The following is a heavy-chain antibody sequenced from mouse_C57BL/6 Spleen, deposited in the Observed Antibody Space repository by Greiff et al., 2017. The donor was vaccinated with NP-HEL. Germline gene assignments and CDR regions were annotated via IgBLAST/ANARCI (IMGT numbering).Heavy chain of an antibody. CDR3: TRGYGSSYGYFDV. V-gene: IGHV1-15*01. Sequence: VKLVESGAELVRPGASVTLSCKASGYTFTDYEMHWVKQTPVHGLEWIGAIDPETGGTAYNQKFKGKAILTAAKSSSTAYMELRSLTSEDSAVYYCTRGYGSSYGYFDVWGTGTTVTVSS. CDR2: IDPETGGT. CDR1: GYTFTDYE. J-gene: IGHJ1*03. D-gene: IGHD1-1*01.